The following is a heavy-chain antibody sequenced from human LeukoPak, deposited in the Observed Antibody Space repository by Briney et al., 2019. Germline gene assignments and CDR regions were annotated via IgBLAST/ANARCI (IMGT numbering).Heavy chain of an antibody. CDR3: ARGRRIAVAGYYYYMDV. V-gene: IGHV4-59*01. J-gene: IGHJ6*03. D-gene: IGHD6-19*01. Sequence: SETLSLTCTVSGGSISSYYWSWIRQPPGKGLEWIGYIYYSGSTNYNPSLKSRVTISVDTSKNQFSLKLSSVTAADTAVYYCARGRRIAVAGYYYYMDVWGKGTTVTVSS. CDR1: GGSISSYY. CDR2: IYYSGST.